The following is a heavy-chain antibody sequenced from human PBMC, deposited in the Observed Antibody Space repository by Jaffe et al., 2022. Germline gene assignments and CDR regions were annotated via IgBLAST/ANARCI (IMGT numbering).Heavy chain of an antibody. CDR3: ASAFFSGSGTDTSKRSYFDYWDQGTLVTSKKYYFDS. J-gene: IGHJ4*02. V-gene: IGHV1-69*01. Sequence: QVQLVQSGAEVKKPGSSVKVSCKASGGSFSTYTFIWVRQAPGQGLEWMGGIIPILMSATYAQSFRGRVTITADASTSTAYMELSSLGSEDTAVYYCASAFFSGSGTDTSKRSYFDYWDQGTLVTSKKYYFDSWGQGTLVTVSS. CDR1: GGSFSTYT. CDR2: IIPILMSA. D-gene: IGHD3-9*01.